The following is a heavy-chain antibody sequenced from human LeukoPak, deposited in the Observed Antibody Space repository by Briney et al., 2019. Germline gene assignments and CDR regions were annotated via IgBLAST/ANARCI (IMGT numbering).Heavy chain of an antibody. Sequence: GASVKVSCKASGYTFTGYYIHWVRQAPGQGLEWMGWINPNSGGTNYAQKFQGRVTMTRDTSITTAYMDLSRLISDDTAVYYCARTPREYQLPSDYWGQGTLVTVPS. CDR1: GYTFTGYY. J-gene: IGHJ4*02. V-gene: IGHV1-2*02. CDR3: ARTPREYQLPSDY. D-gene: IGHD2-2*01. CDR2: INPNSGGT.